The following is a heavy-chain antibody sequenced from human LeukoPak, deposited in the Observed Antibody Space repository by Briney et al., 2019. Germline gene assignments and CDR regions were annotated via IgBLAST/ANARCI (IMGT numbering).Heavy chain of an antibody. CDR3: ARDRVTVRGPGY. CDR1: GYTFTSYA. D-gene: IGHD3-10*01. J-gene: IGHJ4*02. Sequence: ASVKVSCKASGYTFTSYAMHWVRQAPGQRLEWMGWSNAGNGNTKYSQEFQGRVTMTRDTSTSTVYMELSSLRSEDTAVYYCARDRVTVRGPGYWGQGTLVTVSS. CDR2: SNAGNGNT. V-gene: IGHV1-3*02.